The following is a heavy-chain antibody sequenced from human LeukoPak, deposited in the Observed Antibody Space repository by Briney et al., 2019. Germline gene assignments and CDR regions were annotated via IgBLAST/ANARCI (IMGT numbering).Heavy chain of an antibody. CDR3: ARERRSCSGGTCYGSGDFDN. CDR1: AFSLNAYN. J-gene: IGHJ4*02. Sequence: GGSLRLSCAASAFSLNAYNMNWVRQAPGKGLEWVSSISYTGTYIYYADSVKGRFTISRDNAQNSLYLQMNSLRAEDTAIYYCARERRSCSGGTCYGSGDFDNWGQGTLVAVSS. CDR2: ISYTGTYI. V-gene: IGHV3-21*01. D-gene: IGHD2-15*01.